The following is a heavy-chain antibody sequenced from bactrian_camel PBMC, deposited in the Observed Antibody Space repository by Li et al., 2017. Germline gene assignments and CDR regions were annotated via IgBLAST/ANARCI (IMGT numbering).Heavy chain of an antibody. CDR3: AARAYCPDTATMTRSEAYEY. CDR1: GYTRSSYC. D-gene: IGHD4*01. J-gene: IGHJ4*01. CDR2: IDYDGST. V-gene: IGHV3S6*01. Sequence: HVQLVESGGGSVQAGGSLRLSCASSGYTRSSYCMAWIRQAPGKEREGVAAIDYDGSTVYADSVKGRFSISKDNDKNTVYLQMTGLKPEDTAMYYCAARAYCPDTATMTRSEAYEYWGQGTQVTVS.